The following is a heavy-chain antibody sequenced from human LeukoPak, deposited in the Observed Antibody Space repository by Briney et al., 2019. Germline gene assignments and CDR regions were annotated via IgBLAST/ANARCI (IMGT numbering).Heavy chain of an antibody. CDR3: ASGSGGEAFDY. CDR1: GFTFSSYS. D-gene: IGHD3-16*01. V-gene: IGHV3-21*01. CDR2: ISGTSIYI. J-gene: IGHJ4*02. Sequence: PGGSLRLSCAASGFTFSSYSMNWVRQAPGKGLEWVSSISGTSIYIFYADSVKGRFTISRENAKNSLYLQMNSLRAEDTAVYYCASGSGGEAFDYWGQGTLVTVSS.